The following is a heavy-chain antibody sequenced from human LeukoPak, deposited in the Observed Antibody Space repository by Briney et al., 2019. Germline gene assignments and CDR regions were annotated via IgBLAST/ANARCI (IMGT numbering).Heavy chain of an antibody. D-gene: IGHD2-2*01. J-gene: IGHJ3*02. CDR1: GGSFSGYC. CDR2: INHSGST. V-gene: IGHV4-34*01. Sequence: SETLSLTCTVYGGSFSGYCWSWIRQPPGKGLEWVAEINHSGSTNYNPSLKSRVTISVDTSKNQFSLKLSSVTAADTAVYYCASVYCSSTSCYFDIWGQGTMVTVSS. CDR3: ASVYCSSTSCYFDI.